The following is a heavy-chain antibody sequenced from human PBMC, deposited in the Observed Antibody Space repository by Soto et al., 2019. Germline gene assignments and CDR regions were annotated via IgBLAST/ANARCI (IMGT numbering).Heavy chain of an antibody. V-gene: IGHV2-5*01. CDR1: GFSLSTSGVG. Sequence: QITLKESGPTLVKPTQTLTLTCTFSGFSLSTSGVGVGWIRQPPGKALEWLALIYWNDDKRYSPSLKSRLTITKDTSKNQVVLTMTNMDPVDTATYYCAHRLTGSSWTWYYFDYWGQGTLVTVSS. D-gene: IGHD6-13*01. J-gene: IGHJ4*02. CDR2: IYWNDDK. CDR3: AHRLTGSSWTWYYFDY.